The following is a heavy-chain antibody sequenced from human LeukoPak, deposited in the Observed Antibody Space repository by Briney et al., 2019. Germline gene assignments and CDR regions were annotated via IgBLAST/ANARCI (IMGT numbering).Heavy chain of an antibody. Sequence: GESLKISCKGSGYSFTTYWIGWVRQMPGKGLEWMGIIYPGDSDTRYSPPFQGQVTISVDKSISTAYLQWSSLKASDTAMYYCARARSCGGGSCYAEYWGQGTLVTVSS. V-gene: IGHV5-51*01. CDR2: IYPGDSDT. J-gene: IGHJ4*02. CDR1: GYSFTTYW. D-gene: IGHD2-15*01. CDR3: ARARSCGGGSCYAEY.